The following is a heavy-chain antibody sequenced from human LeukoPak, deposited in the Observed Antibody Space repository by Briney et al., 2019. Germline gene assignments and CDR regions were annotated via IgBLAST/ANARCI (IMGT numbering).Heavy chain of an antibody. CDR3: AREVSPIVVVTATTPSGDY. CDR1: GYTFTSYY. CDR2: INPSGGST. Sequence: GASVKVSCKASGYTFTSYYMHWVRQAPGQGLEWMRIINPSGGSTSYAQKFQGRVTMTRDTSTSTVYMELSSLRSEDTAVYYCAREVSPIVVVTATTPSGDYWGQGTLVTVSS. V-gene: IGHV1-46*01. J-gene: IGHJ4*02. D-gene: IGHD2-21*02.